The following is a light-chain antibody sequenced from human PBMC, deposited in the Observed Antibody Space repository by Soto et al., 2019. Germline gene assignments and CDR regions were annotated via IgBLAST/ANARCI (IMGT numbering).Light chain of an antibody. Sequence: EIQMTQASSTLSAFLGDRVTITCRASQSISSWLAWYQQKPGKAPKVLIYKASSLESGVPSRFSGSGSGTEFTLTISSLQPDDFATYYCQHYDSYPLTFGGGTKVDIK. J-gene: IGKJ4*01. CDR1: QSISSW. CDR3: QHYDSYPLT. V-gene: IGKV1-5*03. CDR2: KAS.